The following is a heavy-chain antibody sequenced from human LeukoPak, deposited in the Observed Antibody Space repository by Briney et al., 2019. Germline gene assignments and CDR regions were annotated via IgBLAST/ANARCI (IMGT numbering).Heavy chain of an antibody. V-gene: IGHV1-8*01. Sequence: GSVKVSCKASGYTVTSYDINWVRQATGQGLEWMGWMNPNSGNTGYAQKFQGRVTMTRNTSISTASMELSSLRSEDTDVYYCARGLPYSSGVGYYYYYGMDVWGQGTTVIVSS. D-gene: IGHD6-19*01. J-gene: IGHJ6*02. CDR2: MNPNSGNT. CDR1: GYTVTSYD. CDR3: ARGLPYSSGVGYYYYYGMDV.